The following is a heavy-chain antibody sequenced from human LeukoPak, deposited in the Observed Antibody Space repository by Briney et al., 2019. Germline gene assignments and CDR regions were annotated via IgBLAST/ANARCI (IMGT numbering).Heavy chain of an antibody. CDR3: ASLVILEWLSAGGYYYMDV. CDR1: GVPISSGRYY. D-gene: IGHD3-3*01. CDR2: IYYSATT. J-gene: IGHJ6*03. V-gene: IGHV4-39*01. Sequence: SETLSLTCSVSGVPISSGRYYWGWIRQPPGKGLEGNGRIYYSATTYYNPSIKSHISISVDTSKNQFSLEVSSVADADTAVYYCASLVILEWLSAGGYYYMDVWGEGTTVTVSS.